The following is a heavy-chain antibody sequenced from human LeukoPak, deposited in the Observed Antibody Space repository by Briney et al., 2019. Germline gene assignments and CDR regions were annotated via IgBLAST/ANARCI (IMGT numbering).Heavy chain of an antibody. V-gene: IGHV1-2*02. CDR1: GYTFTGYY. J-gene: IGHJ4*02. D-gene: IGHD2-15*01. CDR3: ARTVPVVVVTATLFDY. Sequence: ASVKVSCKASGYTFTGYYMHLVRRAPGQGLEWMGWMNPDSGGANYAQKFQGRVTMTRDTSISTAYMELSRLRSDDTAVYYCARTVPVVVVTATLFDYWGQGTLVTVSS. CDR2: MNPDSGGA.